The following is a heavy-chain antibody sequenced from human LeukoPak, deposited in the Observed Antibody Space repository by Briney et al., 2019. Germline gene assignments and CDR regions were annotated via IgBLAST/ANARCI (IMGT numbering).Heavy chain of an antibody. Sequence: PSETLSLTCTVSGASIGVYSWSWVRQTPGKRLEWIAYMFSSGTTKYSPSLKSRVTISLDTSKNQVSLNLRTVTAADTAMYYCARGRDNLDYWGQGIHVTVSS. J-gene: IGHJ4*02. CDR2: MFSSGTT. D-gene: IGHD5-24*01. V-gene: IGHV4-59*01. CDR1: GASIGVYS. CDR3: ARGRDNLDY.